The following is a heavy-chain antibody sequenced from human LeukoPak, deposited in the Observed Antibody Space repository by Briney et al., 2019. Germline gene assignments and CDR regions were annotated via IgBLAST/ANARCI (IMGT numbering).Heavy chain of an antibody. D-gene: IGHD1-26*01. J-gene: IGHJ4*02. CDR2: ISADGAYT. V-gene: IGHV3-23*01. Sequence: GGSLRLSCAASRFTFSTSGMSWVRQAPGTGLEWVSGISADGAYTHYADSVKGRFTISRDNSKNTLYLQMHSLRADDTAVYYCANGRYGQILFDYWGQGTLVTVSS. CDR3: ANGRYGQILFDY. CDR1: RFTFSTSG.